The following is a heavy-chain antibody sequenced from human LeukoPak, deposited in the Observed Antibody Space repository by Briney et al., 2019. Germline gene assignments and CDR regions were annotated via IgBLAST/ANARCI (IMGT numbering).Heavy chain of an antibody. J-gene: IGHJ4*02. V-gene: IGHV1-2*06. CDR3: ARVSMVVAGLLDY. CDR2: INPNSGGT. CDR1: GYTFSGYY. Sequence: GASVKVSCKASGYTFSGYYMHWVRQAPGQGLEWMGRINPNSGGTNYAQKFQGRVTMTRDTSISTAYMELSRLRSDDTAVYYCARVSMVVAGLLDYWGQGTLLTVSS. D-gene: IGHD6-19*01.